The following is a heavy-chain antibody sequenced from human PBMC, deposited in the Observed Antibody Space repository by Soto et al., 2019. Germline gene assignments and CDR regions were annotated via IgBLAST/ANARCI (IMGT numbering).Heavy chain of an antibody. J-gene: IGHJ5*02. Sequence: ASVKVSCKASGYTFTDYYINWVRQAPGQGLEWMGWMNPNNGVTNYAQKFQGRVTMTRDTFISTAYMDLSRLRSDDTALYYCARGALTVANWFDPWGQGTQVTVSS. D-gene: IGHD6-19*01. V-gene: IGHV1-2*02. CDR1: GYTFTDYY. CDR2: MNPNNGVT. CDR3: ARGALTVANWFDP.